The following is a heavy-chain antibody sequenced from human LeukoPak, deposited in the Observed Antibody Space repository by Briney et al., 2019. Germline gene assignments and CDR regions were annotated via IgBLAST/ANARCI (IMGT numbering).Heavy chain of an antibody. Sequence: ASVKVSCKASGYTFTGYYMHWVRQAPGQGLEWMGWINPHSGGTNYAQKFQGRVNMTRDTSISTAYMQLNRLRSDDTAVYYCATFSSSIGSLDSWGQGTLVTVSS. CDR1: GYTFTGYY. D-gene: IGHD6-13*01. J-gene: IGHJ4*02. CDR2: INPHSGGT. V-gene: IGHV1-2*02. CDR3: ATFSSSIGSLDS.